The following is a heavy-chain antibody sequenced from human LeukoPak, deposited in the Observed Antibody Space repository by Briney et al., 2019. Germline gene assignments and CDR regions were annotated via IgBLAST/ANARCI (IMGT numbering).Heavy chain of an antibody. CDR2: IFPSGGEI. J-gene: IGHJ4*02. V-gene: IGHV3-23*01. CDR1: GFTFSTFA. CDR3: AKGVAAAGIPIFDY. Sequence: GGSLRLSCVASGFTFSTFAMIWVRQPPGKGLEWVSSIFPSGGEIHYADSVRGRFTISRDNSKSTLYLQMNSLRAEDMALYYCAKGVAAAGIPIFDYWGQGTLVTVSS. D-gene: IGHD6-13*01.